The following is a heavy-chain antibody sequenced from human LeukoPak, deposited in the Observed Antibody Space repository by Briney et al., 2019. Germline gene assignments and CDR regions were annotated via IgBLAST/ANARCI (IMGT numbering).Heavy chain of an antibody. D-gene: IGHD3-10*01. CDR1: GGSISSYY. V-gene: IGHV4-59*01. CDR3: ARDYYGSGSYYD. Sequence: SETLSLTCTVSGGSISSYYYTWIRQPPGKGLEWIGYFYDTGTTNYNPSLKSRVTISVDTSKNQFSLRLRSVTAADTAVYYCARDYYGSGSYYDWGQGTLVTVSS. J-gene: IGHJ4*02. CDR2: FYDTGTT.